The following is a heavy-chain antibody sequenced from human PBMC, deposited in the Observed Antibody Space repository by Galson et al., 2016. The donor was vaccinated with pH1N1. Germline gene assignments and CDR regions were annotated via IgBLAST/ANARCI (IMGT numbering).Heavy chain of an antibody. V-gene: IGHV1-3*04. CDR3: GRDGLTMITFGVPGNYLDY. CDR1: GYTFTSYA. D-gene: IGHD3-16*01. CDR2: INTGSGYT. J-gene: IGHJ4*02. Sequence: SVKVSCKASGYTFTSYAIHWVRQAPGQRLEWMGWINTGSGYTRYSQKFHDRITITKDTSASTVYLELSSLRSEDTAVYYCGRDGLTMITFGVPGNYLDYWGQGTLVTVSS.